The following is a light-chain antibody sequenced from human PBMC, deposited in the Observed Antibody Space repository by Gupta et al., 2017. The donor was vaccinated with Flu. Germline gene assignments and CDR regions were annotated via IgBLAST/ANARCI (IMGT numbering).Light chain of an antibody. Sequence: PSSLSASVGDRVTITCQASQDLINYLNWYQQKPGQAPTLLIFDTSKLETGVPSRFSGSGSGTDFTLTISSLQPEDIATYYCQHDDNLSLIFGGGTKVEIK. CDR3: QHDDNLSLI. CDR2: DTS. CDR1: QDLINY. V-gene: IGKV1-33*01. J-gene: IGKJ4*01.